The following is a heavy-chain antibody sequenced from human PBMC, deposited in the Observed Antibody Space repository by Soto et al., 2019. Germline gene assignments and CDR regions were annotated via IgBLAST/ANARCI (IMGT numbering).Heavy chain of an antibody. D-gene: IGHD1-26*01. CDR1: GFTFSSYA. CDR3: AKGWSSRPYYFDY. J-gene: IGHJ4*02. CDR2: ISGSGGST. V-gene: IGHV3-23*01. Sequence: RLSCAASGFTFSSYAMSWVRQAPGKGLEWVSAISGSGGSTYYADSVKGRFTISRDNSKNTLYLQMNSLRAEDTAVYYCAKGWSSRPYYFDYWGQGTLVTVSS.